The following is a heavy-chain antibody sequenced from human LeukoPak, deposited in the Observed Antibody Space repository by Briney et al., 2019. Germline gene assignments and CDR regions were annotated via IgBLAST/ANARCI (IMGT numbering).Heavy chain of an antibody. J-gene: IGHJ4*02. V-gene: IGHV4-34*01. CDR2: INHSGSA. CDR3: ARGYYYDSSGPYFDY. Sequence: SETLSLTCAVYDGSFSGYYCSWIRQPPGKGLEWIGEINHSGSANYNPSLESRVTILLDTSKNQFSLKLSSVTAADTAVYYCARGYYYDSSGPYFDYWGQGTLVTVSS. CDR1: DGSFSGYY. D-gene: IGHD3-22*01.